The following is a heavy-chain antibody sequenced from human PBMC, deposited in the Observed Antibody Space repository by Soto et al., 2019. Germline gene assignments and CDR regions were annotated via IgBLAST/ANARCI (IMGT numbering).Heavy chain of an antibody. CDR1: GGSISNDNYF. J-gene: IGHJ3*02. Sequence: QVQLQESGPGLVKPSQTLSLTCTVSGGSISNDNYFWSWIRRHPGKGLEWIGYIHYSGSAYYNPSLRGRVIILVDTTKNQFSMKLTAVTAADTAMYYCAREVNVPADADAFDIWGQGTMVTVSS. CDR3: AREVNVPADADAFDI. V-gene: IGHV4-31*03. CDR2: IHYSGSA. D-gene: IGHD2-2*01.